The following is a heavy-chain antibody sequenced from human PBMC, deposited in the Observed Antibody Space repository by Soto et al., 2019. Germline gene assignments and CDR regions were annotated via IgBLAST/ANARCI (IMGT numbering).Heavy chain of an antibody. CDR2: IDPSDSYT. V-gene: IGHV5-10-1*01. CDR1: GYSFTSYW. Sequence: GESLKISCKGSGYSFTSYWISWVHQMPGKGLEWMGRIDPSDSYTNYSPSFQGHVTISADKSISTAYLQWSSLKASDTAMYYCASLPIAARPYYYYYGMDVWGQGTTVTVSS. D-gene: IGHD6-6*01. CDR3: ASLPIAARPYYYYYGMDV. J-gene: IGHJ6*02.